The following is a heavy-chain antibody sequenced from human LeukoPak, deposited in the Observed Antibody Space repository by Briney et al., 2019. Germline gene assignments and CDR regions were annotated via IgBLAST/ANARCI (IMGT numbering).Heavy chain of an antibody. CDR1: GFTFSSYA. J-gene: IGHJ4*02. CDR3: AFGPHQQWLLADY. Sequence: GGSLRLSCAASGFTFSSYAMTWVRQAPGKGLEWVSVISGSGGSTFYADSVKGRFTISRDNSKNTLYLQVNSLRADDTALYYCAFGPHQQWLLADYWGQGTLVTVSS. D-gene: IGHD6-19*01. CDR2: ISGSGGST. V-gene: IGHV3-23*01.